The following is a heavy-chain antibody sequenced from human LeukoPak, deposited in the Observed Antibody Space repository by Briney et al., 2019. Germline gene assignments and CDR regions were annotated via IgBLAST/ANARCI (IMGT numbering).Heavy chain of an antibody. J-gene: IGHJ4*02. CDR2: IYPGDSDT. CDR1: GYSFTSYW. V-gene: IGHV5-51*01. CDR3: ARQEFTMVRGVTSPFDY. D-gene: IGHD3-10*01. Sequence: GESLKISCKGSGYSFTSYWIGWVRQMPGKGLEWMGIIYPGDSDTRYSPSFQGQVTISADKSISTAYLQWSSLKASDTATYYCARQEFTMVRGVTSPFDYWGQGTLVTVSS.